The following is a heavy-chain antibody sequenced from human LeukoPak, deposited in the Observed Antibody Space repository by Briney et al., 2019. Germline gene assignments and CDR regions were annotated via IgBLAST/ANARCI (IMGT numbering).Heavy chain of an antibody. CDR1: GFTFSSYW. CDR3: ARVRSGGWYNPVDY. CDR2: IKHDGSEK. Sequence: PGGSLRLSCAASGFTFSSYWMSWVRQAPGKGLEWVANIKHDGSEKYYVDSVKGRFTISRDNAKNSLYLQMNSLRAEDTALYYCARVRSGGWYNPVDYWGQGTLVTVSS. D-gene: IGHD6-19*01. J-gene: IGHJ4*02. V-gene: IGHV3-7*03.